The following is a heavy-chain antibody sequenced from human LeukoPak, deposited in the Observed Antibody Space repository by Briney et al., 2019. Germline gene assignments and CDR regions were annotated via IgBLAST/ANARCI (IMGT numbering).Heavy chain of an antibody. Sequence: GGPRRLSCAASGFTFSSKAMHWVRQAPGKDLKNVSAISSNGGSTYYADSVKGRFTISRDNSKNTLYLQMSSLRAEDTAVYYCVKESIGYCSGGSCYWGQGTLVTVSS. J-gene: IGHJ4*02. CDR3: VKESIGYCSGGSCY. CDR1: GFTFSSKA. D-gene: IGHD2-15*01. CDR2: ISSNGGST. V-gene: IGHV3-64D*06.